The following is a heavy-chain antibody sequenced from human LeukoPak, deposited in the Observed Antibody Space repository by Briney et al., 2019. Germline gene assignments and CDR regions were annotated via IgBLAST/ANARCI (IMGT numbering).Heavy chain of an antibody. CDR3: ARETSTTVTTYTDY. D-gene: IGHD4-11*01. CDR2: ISSSSSTI. CDR1: GFTFSSYS. Sequence: GGSLRLSCAASGFTFSSYSMNWVRQAPGKGLEWVSYISSSSSTIYYADSVKGRFTISRDNAKNSLYLQMNSLRAEDTAVYYCARETSTTVTTYTDYWGQGTLVTVSS. V-gene: IGHV3-48*01. J-gene: IGHJ4*02.